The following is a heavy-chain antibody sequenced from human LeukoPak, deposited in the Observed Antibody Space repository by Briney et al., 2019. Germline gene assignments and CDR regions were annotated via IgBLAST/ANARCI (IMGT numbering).Heavy chain of an antibody. CDR2: ISYDGTNK. J-gene: IGHJ4*02. D-gene: IGHD3-3*01. CDR3: AKQYDFWSGPDY. CDR1: GFTFSSYA. V-gene: IGHV3-30*18. Sequence: PGRSLRLSCAASGFTFSSYAMHWVRQAPGKGLEWMAVISYDGTNKNYADSVKGRFTISRDNSKNTLYLQMNSLRPEDTAVYYCAKQYDFWSGPDYWGQGTLVTVSS.